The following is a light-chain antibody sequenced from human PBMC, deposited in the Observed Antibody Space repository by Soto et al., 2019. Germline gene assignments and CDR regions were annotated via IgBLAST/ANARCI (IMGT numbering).Light chain of an antibody. CDR1: QSVTTY. Sequence: DIQVTQSPSSLSAPVGDRVTITCRASQSVTTYLNWYQQKPGKAPNLLIYSASSLQTGVPSRFSGSGSGTDFTLTINTLQPEDFATYYCQQSYSAPYTFGQGTKLEIE. CDR3: QQSYSAPYT. J-gene: IGKJ2*01. CDR2: SAS. V-gene: IGKV1-39*01.